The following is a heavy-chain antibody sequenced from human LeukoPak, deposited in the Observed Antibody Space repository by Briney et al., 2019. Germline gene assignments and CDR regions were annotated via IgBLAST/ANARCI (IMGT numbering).Heavy chain of an antibody. CDR3: VKEGGSSWYYFDY. V-gene: IGHV3-23*01. CDR2: ISGRGADT. J-gene: IGHJ4*02. CDR1: GFTFSSYA. D-gene: IGHD6-13*01. Sequence: GGSLRLSCGASGFTFSSYAMSWVRQAPGKGLEWVSVISGRGADTYYADSVKGRFTISRDNSKNTLYLQVNSLRAEDTAVYYCVKEGGSSWYYFDYWGQGTLVTVSS.